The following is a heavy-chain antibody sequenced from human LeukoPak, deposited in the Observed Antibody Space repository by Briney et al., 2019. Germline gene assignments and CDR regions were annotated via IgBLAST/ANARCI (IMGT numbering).Heavy chain of an antibody. J-gene: IGHJ4*02. CDR1: GYSFTNYW. Sequence: GESLKISGKGSGYSFTNYWIAWVRQMPGRGLEWMGIIYPGDSDTRYSPSFQGQVTISGDRSISTAYLQWSSLKASDTAMYYCARGRYCTSTSCSHFDYWGQETLVTVSS. V-gene: IGHV5-51*01. CDR3: ARGRYCTSTSCSHFDY. CDR2: IYPGDSDT. D-gene: IGHD2-2*01.